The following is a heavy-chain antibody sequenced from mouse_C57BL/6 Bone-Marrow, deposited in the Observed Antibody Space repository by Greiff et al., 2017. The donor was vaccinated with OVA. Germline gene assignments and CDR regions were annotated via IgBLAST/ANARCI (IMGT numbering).Heavy chain of an antibody. CDR1: GYTFTSYW. CDR3: AIRDYYGSSPWFAY. Sequence: QVQLQQPGAELVKPGASVKLSCKASGYTFTSYWMQWVKQRPGQGLEWIGEIDPSDSYTNYNQKFKGKATLTVDTSSSTAYMQLSSLTSEDSAVYYCAIRDYYGSSPWFAYWGQGTLVTVSA. J-gene: IGHJ3*01. V-gene: IGHV1-50*01. D-gene: IGHD1-1*01. CDR2: IDPSDSYT.